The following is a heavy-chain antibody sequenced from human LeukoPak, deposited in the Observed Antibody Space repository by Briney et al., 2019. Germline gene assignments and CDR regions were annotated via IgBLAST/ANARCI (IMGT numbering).Heavy chain of an antibody. Sequence: PGGSLRLSCAASGFTFSDYYMSWIRQAPGKGLERVSYITSSGSTIYYADSMKGRFTISRDNAKNSLYLQMNSLRAEDTAVYYCASQDYGDNPGIDYWGQGTPVTVSS. D-gene: IGHD4-23*01. V-gene: IGHV3-11*01. CDR2: ITSSGSTI. CDR1: GFTFSDYY. CDR3: ASQDYGDNPGIDY. J-gene: IGHJ4*02.